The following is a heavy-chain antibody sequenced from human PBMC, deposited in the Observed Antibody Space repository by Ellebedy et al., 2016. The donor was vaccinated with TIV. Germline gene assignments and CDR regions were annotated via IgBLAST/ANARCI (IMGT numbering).Heavy chain of an antibody. J-gene: IGHJ4*02. Sequence: MPSETLSLTCAVSGGSISSYYWSWIRQPPGKGLEWIGEINHSGSTNYNPSLKSRVTISVDTSKNQFSLKLSSVTAADTVVYYCARGPEAVAGSNDYWGQGTLVAVSS. D-gene: IGHD6-19*01. CDR2: INHSGST. V-gene: IGHV4-34*01. CDR1: GGSISSYY. CDR3: ARGPEAVAGSNDY.